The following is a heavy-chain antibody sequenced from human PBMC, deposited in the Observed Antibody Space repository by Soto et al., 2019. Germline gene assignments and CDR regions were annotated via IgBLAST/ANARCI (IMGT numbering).Heavy chain of an antibody. D-gene: IGHD6-13*01. V-gene: IGHV3-33*01. CDR2: IWYDASDK. J-gene: IGHJ5*02. CDR1: GFTFSSYG. Sequence: QVQLVESRGGVVQPGTSLRLSCVASGFTFSSYGMHWVRQAPGKGLEWVAVIWYDASDKFYADSVKGRFTISRDNSKNTLYLQMNSLRAEDTAVYYCATWQQLARENWFDPWGQGTLVTVSS. CDR3: ATWQQLARENWFDP.